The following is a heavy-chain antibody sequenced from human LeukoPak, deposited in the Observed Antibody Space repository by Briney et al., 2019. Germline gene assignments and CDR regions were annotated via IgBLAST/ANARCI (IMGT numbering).Heavy chain of an antibody. CDR1: GLTESSNY. CDR2: IYSGGST. D-gene: IGHD2/OR15-2a*01. Sequence: GGSLRLSCAASGLTESSNYMSWLRQAPGKGLEWVSVIYSGGSTYYADSVKGRFTISRDNSKNTLYLQMNSLRAEDTAVYYCASDRVIRDYWGQGTLVTVSS. J-gene: IGHJ4*02. CDR3: ASDRVIRDY. V-gene: IGHV3-53*01.